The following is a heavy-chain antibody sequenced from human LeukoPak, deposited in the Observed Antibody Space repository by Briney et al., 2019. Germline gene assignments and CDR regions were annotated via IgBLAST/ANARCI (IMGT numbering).Heavy chain of an antibody. J-gene: IGHJ3*02. Sequence: GTSLRLSCAASGFSFSDYALHWVRQAPGKGLEWVSILYSGGSTYYADSVKGRLTISRDNSKNTLYLQMNSLRAEDTAVYYCARYYDSSGRTPGALDIWGQGTMVTVSS. V-gene: IGHV3-53*01. CDR3: ARYYDSSGRTPGALDI. CDR2: LYSGGST. D-gene: IGHD3-22*01. CDR1: GFSFSDYA.